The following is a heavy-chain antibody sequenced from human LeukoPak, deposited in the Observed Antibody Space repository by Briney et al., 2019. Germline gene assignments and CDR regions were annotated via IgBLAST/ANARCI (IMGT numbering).Heavy chain of an antibody. CDR2: VSKSGGTM. CDR3: AAAVI. D-gene: IGHD6-13*01. Sequence: GGSLRLSCEASGFTFSSYEMNWFRQAPGKGLEWVSYVSKSGGTMKNADSVKGRFTVSRDNAKNSLYLQMNSLTAEDTAVYYCAAAVIRGRGTMVTVSS. CDR1: GFTFSSYE. J-gene: IGHJ3*02. V-gene: IGHV3-48*03.